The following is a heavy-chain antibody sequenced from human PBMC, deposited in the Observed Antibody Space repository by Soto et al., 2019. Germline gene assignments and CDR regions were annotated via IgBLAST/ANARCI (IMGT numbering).Heavy chain of an antibody. D-gene: IGHD6-19*01. CDR3: ATSGGGWYLY. CDR1: GYTFSSYD. CDR2: MNTNSGDT. V-gene: IGHV1-8*01. J-gene: IGHJ4*02. Sequence: QVQLVQSGAEVKKPGASVKVSCKASGYTFSSYDINWVRQATGQGIEWMGWMNTNSGDTGYAHKFKGRVNLTRNNSITTAYIEVTSLTSDDTAVYYCATSGGGWYLYWGQGTLVTVSS.